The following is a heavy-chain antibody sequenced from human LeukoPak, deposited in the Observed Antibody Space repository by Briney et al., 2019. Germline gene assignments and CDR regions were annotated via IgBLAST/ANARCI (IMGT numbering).Heavy chain of an antibody. Sequence: SVKVSCKASGGTFSSYTISWVRQAPGQGLEWMGRIIPILGIANYAQKFQGRVTITADKSTSTAYMELSSLRSEDTAVYYCARDSNIVVVPAAIRDGSVGGERYDYWGQGTLSPSPQ. V-gene: IGHV1-69*04. CDR1: GGTFSSYT. CDR3: ARDSNIVVVPAAIRDGSVGGERYDY. J-gene: IGHJ4*02. CDR2: IIPILGIA. D-gene: IGHD2-2*02.